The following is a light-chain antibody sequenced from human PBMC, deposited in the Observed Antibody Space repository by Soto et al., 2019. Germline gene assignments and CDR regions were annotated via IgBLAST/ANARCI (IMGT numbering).Light chain of an antibody. CDR1: QSITSSY. CDR2: GAS. J-gene: IGKJ1*01. CDR3: QQYGSSPWT. V-gene: IGKV3-20*01. Sequence: EIVLTQSPGTLSLSPGERDTLSCRASQSITSSYLAWYQQKPGQAPRLLIYGASSRATGIPDRFSGSESGTDFTLTISRLEPEDFSVYYCQQYGSSPWTFGQGNKVEIK.